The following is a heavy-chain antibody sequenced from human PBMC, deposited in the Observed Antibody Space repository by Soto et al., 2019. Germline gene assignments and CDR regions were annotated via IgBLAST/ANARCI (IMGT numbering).Heavy chain of an antibody. CDR1: GGSISSSNW. D-gene: IGHD2-2*01. Sequence: QVQLQESGPGLVKPSGTLSLTCAVSGGSISSSNWWSWVRQPPGKGLEWIGEIYHSGSTNYNPSLKSRVTISVDKSKNQFSLKLSSVTAADTAVYYCARDRTVVPAAKANDYYYYGMDVWGQGTTVTVSS. CDR3: ARDRTVVPAAKANDYYYYGMDV. V-gene: IGHV4-4*02. J-gene: IGHJ6*02. CDR2: IYHSGST.